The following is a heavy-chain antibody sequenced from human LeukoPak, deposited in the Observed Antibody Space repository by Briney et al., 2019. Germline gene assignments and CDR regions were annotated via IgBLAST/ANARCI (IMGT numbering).Heavy chain of an antibody. V-gene: IGHV4-39*07. CDR1: GASISSRSYY. J-gene: IGHJ6*02. CDR2: IYSSGGT. CDR3: ARTGSLSLYYYGSGSYPDYYYYYGMDV. D-gene: IGHD3-10*01. Sequence: SETLSLTCSVSGASISSRSYYWAWIRQPPGKGLEWIGSIYSSGGTYYNPSLKGRVTISADTSKNQFSLKLSSVTAADTAVYYCARTGSLSLYYYGSGSYPDYYYYYGMDVWGQGTTVTVSS.